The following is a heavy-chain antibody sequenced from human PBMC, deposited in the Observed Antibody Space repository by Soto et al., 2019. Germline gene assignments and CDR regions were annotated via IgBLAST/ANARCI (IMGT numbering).Heavy chain of an antibody. D-gene: IGHD5-18*01. Sequence: QVQLQESGPGLVKPSETLSLTCTVSGGSINGYYWTWLRQSPTTGLEWIGYFHFSGSTKYNPSLEGRLTVSADTSRNQISLTLSSVTAADTAVYYCARASGYSYGYDDFFDNWGQGTLANVSS. CDR2: FHFSGST. J-gene: IGHJ4*01. CDR1: GGSINGYY. V-gene: IGHV4-59*01. CDR3: ARASGYSYGYDDFFDN.